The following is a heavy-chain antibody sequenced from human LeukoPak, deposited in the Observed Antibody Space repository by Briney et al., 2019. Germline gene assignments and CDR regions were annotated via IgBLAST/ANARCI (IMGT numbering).Heavy chain of an antibody. CDR2: INPSGGGT. CDR3: AGATNCSGGRCDSKPFDP. J-gene: IGHJ5*02. CDR1: GGTFSSYA. V-gene: IGHV1-46*01. D-gene: IGHD2-15*01. Sequence: ASVKVSCKASGGTFSSYAISWVRQAPGQGLEWMGMINPSGGGTSYAQKFQDRITITRDTHTSTVYMELSSLRSDDTAVYYCAGATNCSGGRCDSKPFDPWGPGTLVTASS.